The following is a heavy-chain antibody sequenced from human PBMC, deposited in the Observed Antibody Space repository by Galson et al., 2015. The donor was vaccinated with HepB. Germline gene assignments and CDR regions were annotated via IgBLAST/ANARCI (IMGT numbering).Heavy chain of an antibody. V-gene: IGHV1-46*01. CDR1: TFTTYY. D-gene: IGHD6-19*01. CDR2: INPSGGHR. Sequence: TFTTYYMHWVRRAPGQGLEWMGIINPSGGHRTYAQKFQGRVTMTTDASTSTVYMELSSLRSEDTAVYYCAREGRRAVPDHWGQGTLVTVSS. J-gene: IGHJ4*02. CDR3: AREGRRAVPDH.